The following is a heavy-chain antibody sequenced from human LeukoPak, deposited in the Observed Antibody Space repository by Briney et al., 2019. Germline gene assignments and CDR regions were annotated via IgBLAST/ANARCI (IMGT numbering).Heavy chain of an antibody. J-gene: IGHJ4*02. CDR3: SGGRYYFDS. V-gene: IGHV4-4*07. Sequence: SETLSLTCTVFGGSITSYSWSWVRQPAGKGLEWIGRFYTSGSTNYNPSLKSRVTMSIDTSKNQFSLKLTSPTAADTAVYYCSGGRYYFDSWGQGILVTVSS. D-gene: IGHD3-16*01. CDR1: GGSITSYS. CDR2: FYTSGST.